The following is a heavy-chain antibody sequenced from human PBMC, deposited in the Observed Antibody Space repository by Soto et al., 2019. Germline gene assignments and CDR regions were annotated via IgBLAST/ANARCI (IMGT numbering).Heavy chain of an antibody. D-gene: IGHD1-1*01. CDR1: GYTFTRHY. J-gene: IGHJ4*02. CDR2: ISPSGDTI. CDR3: ARGQAERPRPTLDY. Sequence: GASVKVSCKTSGYTFTRHYIHWVRQAPGRGLECMGMISPSGDTISYVQKFQARVTMTSATSTTTVYMELSSLTSEDTAVYYCARGQAERPRPTLDYWGQGTLVTVSS. V-gene: IGHV1-46*01.